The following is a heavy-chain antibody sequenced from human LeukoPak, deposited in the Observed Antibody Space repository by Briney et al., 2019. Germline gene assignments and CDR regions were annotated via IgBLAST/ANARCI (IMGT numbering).Heavy chain of an antibody. CDR3: ARYYYDSSGYSHGMDV. Sequence: PSETLSLTCIVSGGSINSYYWSWIRQPPGKGLEWIGHINYSGGTKYNPSLKSRVTISVDTPKNQLSLKLSSVTAADTAVYYCARYYYDSSGYSHGMDVWGQGTTVTVSS. CDR2: INYSGGT. D-gene: IGHD3-22*01. J-gene: IGHJ6*02. V-gene: IGHV4-59*08. CDR1: GGSINSYY.